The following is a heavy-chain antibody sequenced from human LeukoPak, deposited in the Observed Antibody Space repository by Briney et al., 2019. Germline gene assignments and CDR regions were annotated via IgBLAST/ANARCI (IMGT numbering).Heavy chain of an antibody. J-gene: IGHJ4*02. Sequence: GGSLRLSCAASGFTFSNASMTWVRQTPGKGLEWVGRIKSRADGGTTDYAAPVKGRFTISRDDSKNTLYLQMNSLKTEDTGVYYCTTIWLQAHPIFDYWGQATLVTASS. D-gene: IGHD3-10*01. CDR1: GFTFSNAS. CDR2: IKSRADGGTT. V-gene: IGHV3-15*01. CDR3: TTIWLQAHPIFDY.